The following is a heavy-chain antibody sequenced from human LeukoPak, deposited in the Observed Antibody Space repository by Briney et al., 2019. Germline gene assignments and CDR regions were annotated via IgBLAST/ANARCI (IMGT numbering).Heavy chain of an antibody. V-gene: IGHV6-1*01. Sequence: SQTLSLTFAISGDSVSNNSAAWNWIRQSPSRGLEWLGRTYYRSKWYNDYAVSVKRRITINPDTSKNQFSLQVSSVTPENTAVYYCARAPTPIIAVAGSFDYWGQGTLVTVSS. D-gene: IGHD6-19*01. CDR2: TYYRSKWYN. J-gene: IGHJ4*02. CDR1: GDSVSNNSAA. CDR3: ARAPTPIIAVAGSFDY.